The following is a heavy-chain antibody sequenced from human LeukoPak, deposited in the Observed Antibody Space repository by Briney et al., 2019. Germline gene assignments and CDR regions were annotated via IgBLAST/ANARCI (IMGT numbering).Heavy chain of an antibody. Sequence: SGGSLRLSCAASRFTFSSCAMNWVRQAPGKGLEWVSFISTSSSYIYYADSVRGRFTISRDNAKNSLYLQMNSLRAEDTAVYYCARQQWLDGAYYFDYWGQGTLVTVSS. J-gene: IGHJ4*02. CDR3: ARQQWLDGAYYFDY. D-gene: IGHD6-19*01. CDR1: RFTFSSCA. CDR2: ISTSSSYI. V-gene: IGHV3-21*01.